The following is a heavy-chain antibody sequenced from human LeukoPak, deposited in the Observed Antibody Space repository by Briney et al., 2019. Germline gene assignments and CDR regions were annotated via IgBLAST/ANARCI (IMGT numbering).Heavy chain of an antibody. Sequence: ASVKVSCKASGYTFTSYGISWVRQAPGQGLEWMGWISASNGNTNYAQKLQGRVTMTTDTSTSTAYMELRSLRSDDTAVYYCAREGIRYFDWLLPSTGYFDYWGQGTLVTVSS. V-gene: IGHV1-18*01. CDR1: GYTFTSYG. CDR2: ISASNGNT. CDR3: AREGIRYFDWLLPSTGYFDY. J-gene: IGHJ4*02. D-gene: IGHD3-9*01.